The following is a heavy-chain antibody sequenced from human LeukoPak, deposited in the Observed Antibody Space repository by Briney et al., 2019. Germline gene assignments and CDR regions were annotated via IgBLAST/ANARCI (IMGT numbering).Heavy chain of an antibody. J-gene: IGHJ4*02. CDR3: ARTPQLEYFDY. Sequence: GGSLRLSCAASGFTFSSYAMHWVRQAPGKGLEWVAVISYDGSNKYFADSVKGRFTISRDNSKNTLYLQMNSLRAEDTAVYYCARTPQLEYFDYWGQGTLVTVSS. D-gene: IGHD6-13*01. CDR1: GFTFSSYA. V-gene: IGHV3-30-3*01. CDR2: ISYDGSNK.